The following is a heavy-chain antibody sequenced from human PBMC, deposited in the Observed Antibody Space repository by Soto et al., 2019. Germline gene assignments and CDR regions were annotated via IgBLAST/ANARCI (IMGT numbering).Heavy chain of an antibody. D-gene: IGHD5-12*01. CDR1: GGSINTFY. CDR3: AREGSYSAYNFAHGIQLWSFDF. J-gene: IGHJ4*02. Sequence: QVRLQESGPGLLKPSETLSLTCTVSGGSINTFYWSWVRQPAGKGLEWIGRIFSSGSTSFNPSLERRVAMSVDTSKNHFSLNLSSVTAADIAVYYCAREGSYSAYNFAHGIQLWSFDFWGQGALVTVSS. V-gene: IGHV4-4*07. CDR2: IFSSGST.